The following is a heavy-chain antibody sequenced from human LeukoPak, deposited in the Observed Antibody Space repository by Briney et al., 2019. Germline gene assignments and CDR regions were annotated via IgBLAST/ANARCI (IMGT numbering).Heavy chain of an antibody. CDR3: ARAPNYGFWSGYLDY. CDR2: IYHSGST. V-gene: IGHV4-38-2*02. Sequence: SETLSLTCTVSGYSIRSGDYWGWIRQPPGKGLEWIGNIYHSGSTYYNPSLKSRVIISVDTSKNHFSLKLSSVTAADTAVYYCARAPNYGFWSGYLDYWGQGTLVTVSS. D-gene: IGHD3-3*01. CDR1: GYSIRSGDY. J-gene: IGHJ4*02.